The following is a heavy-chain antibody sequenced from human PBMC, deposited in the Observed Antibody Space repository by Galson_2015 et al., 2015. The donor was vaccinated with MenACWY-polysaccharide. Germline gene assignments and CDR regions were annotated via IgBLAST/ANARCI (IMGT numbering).Heavy chain of an antibody. V-gene: IGHV1-2*02. D-gene: IGHD1/OR15-1a*01. CDR2: INPNNGGT. Sequence: SVKVSCKASGYTFTGYYVHWLRQAPGGGLEWMGWINPNNGGTSYAQKFQGRVTMTTDTSISTAYMELNRLRSDDTAVYFCARDPTTIPGGLNYFDPWGQGTLVTVSS. J-gene: IGHJ5*02. CDR3: ARDPTTIPGGLNYFDP. CDR1: GYTFTGYY.